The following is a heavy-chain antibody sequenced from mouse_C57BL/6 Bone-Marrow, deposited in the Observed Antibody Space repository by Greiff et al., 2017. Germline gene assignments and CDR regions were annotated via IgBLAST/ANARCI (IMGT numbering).Heavy chain of an antibody. CDR3: AREGLRREFAY. D-gene: IGHD2-4*01. J-gene: IGHJ3*01. CDR2: IYPRSGNT. V-gene: IGHV1-81*01. Sequence: QVQLKESGAELARPGASVKLSCKASGYTFTSYGISWVKQRTGQGLEWIGEIYPRSGNTYYNEKFKGKATLTADKSSSTAYMELRSLTSEDSAVYFCAREGLRREFAYWGQGTLVTVSA. CDR1: GYTFTSYG.